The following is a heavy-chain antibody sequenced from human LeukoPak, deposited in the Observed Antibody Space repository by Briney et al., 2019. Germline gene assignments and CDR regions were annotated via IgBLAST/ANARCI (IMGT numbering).Heavy chain of an antibody. CDR3: ARGGQYYYHYYMDV. CDR2: INHSGST. J-gene: IGHJ6*03. V-gene: IGHV4-34*01. CDR1: GGSFSGYY. Sequence: SETLSLTCAVDGGSFSGYYCRWIRHPPGRGLEWIGEINHSGSTNYNPSLKGRVTRSGDTAKNQFSRKRRAVTAAHTAVYYCARGGQYYYHYYMDVWGKGTTVTVSS.